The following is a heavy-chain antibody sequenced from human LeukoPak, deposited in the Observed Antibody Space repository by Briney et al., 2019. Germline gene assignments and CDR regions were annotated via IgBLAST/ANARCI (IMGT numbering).Heavy chain of an antibody. J-gene: IGHJ6*02. D-gene: IGHD6-13*01. CDR1: GYSFTSYW. CDR2: IYPGDSDN. CDR3: ARARIAAVGRVNYYYGMDV. V-gene: IGHV5-51*01. Sequence: GESLKISCKGSGYSFTSYWIGWVRQMSGRGREWLEIIYPGDSDNKYRPSCQGQVTISADRSNTTAYLQWSSLKASDTAMYYCARARIAAVGRVNYYYGMDVWGQGTTVTVSS.